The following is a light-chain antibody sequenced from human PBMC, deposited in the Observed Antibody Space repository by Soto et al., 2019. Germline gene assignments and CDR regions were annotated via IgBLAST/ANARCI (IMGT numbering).Light chain of an antibody. CDR3: QQLNSYPIT. J-gene: IGKJ5*01. V-gene: IGKV3D-15*01. CDR1: QSVSSN. Sequence: EIVMTQSPATLSVSPGERATLSCRATQSVSSNLAWYQHKPGQAPRLLIYGASSRATGIPDRFSGSGSGTDFTLTISSLQPEDFATYYCQQLNSYPITFGQGTRLEI. CDR2: GAS.